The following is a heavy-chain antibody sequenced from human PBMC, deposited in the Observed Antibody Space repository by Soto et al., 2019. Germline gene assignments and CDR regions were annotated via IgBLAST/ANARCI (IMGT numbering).Heavy chain of an antibody. D-gene: IGHD5-12*01. J-gene: IGHJ4*02. V-gene: IGHV4-34*01. CDR3: ARGEYSGYDWLTTYDY. CDR2: INHSGST. Sequence: QVQLQQWGAGLLKPSETLSLTCAVYGGSFSGYYLSWIRQPPGRGLEGLGEINHSGSTNYNPSLTSRVTISVDTSKSQFSLKLSSVTAADTAVYYCARGEYSGYDWLTTYDYLGKGTLVTVSS. CDR1: GGSFSGYY.